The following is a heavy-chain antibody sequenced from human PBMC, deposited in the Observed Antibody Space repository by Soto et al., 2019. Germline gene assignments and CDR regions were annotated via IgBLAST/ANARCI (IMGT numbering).Heavy chain of an antibody. Sequence: QVQLQESGPGLVDPPGTLSLTCAVSGGSIRSGNWWSWVRQPPGKGLEWIGEIYHSGTTNYNPSLKTLVTISVDKSKNQFSLKLTSVTAADTAVYYCARQRGYYVDYWGQGTLVTVSS. CDR1: GGSIRSGNW. CDR2: IYHSGTT. CDR3: ARQRGYYVDY. J-gene: IGHJ4*02. D-gene: IGHD3-22*01. V-gene: IGHV4-4*03.